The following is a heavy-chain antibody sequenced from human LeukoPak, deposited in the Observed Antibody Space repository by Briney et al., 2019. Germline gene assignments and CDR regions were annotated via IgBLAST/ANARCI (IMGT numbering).Heavy chain of an antibody. J-gene: IGHJ5*02. V-gene: IGHV3-15*01. CDR3: TTGGT. CDR2: IKSKTDGGAT. Sequence: GGSLRLSCTASGFTFSDAWMNWVRQAPGKGPEWVGRIKSKTDGGATDYAAPVKGRFTISRDDSEKTLFLQMNSLKTDDTALYYCTTGGTWGRGTLVTVSS. CDR1: GFTFSDAW.